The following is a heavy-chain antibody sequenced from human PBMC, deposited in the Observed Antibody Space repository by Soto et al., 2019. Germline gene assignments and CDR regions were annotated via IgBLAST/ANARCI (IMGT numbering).Heavy chain of an antibody. J-gene: IGHJ5*02. CDR2: IYYSGST. Sequence: TLSLTCTVSGGSISSGCYHWSWIRQHPGRGLEWIGYIYYSGSTYYNPSLKSRVTISVDTSKNQFSLKLSSVTAADTAVYDCARGKNWFDPWGQGTLVTVSS. CDR1: GGSISSGCYH. V-gene: IGHV4-31*03. CDR3: ARGKNWFDP.